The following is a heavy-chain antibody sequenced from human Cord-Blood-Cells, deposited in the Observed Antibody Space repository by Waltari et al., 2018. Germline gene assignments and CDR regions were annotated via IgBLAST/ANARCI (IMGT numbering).Heavy chain of an antibody. Sequence: QVQLVQSGAEVKKPGSSVKVSCKASGGTFSSYAISWVRQAPGQGLEWMGGIIHIFGTANYAQRFQGRVTITADESTSTAYMELRSLRSEATAVYYCARGIAAAGTSYNWFDPWGQGTLVTVSS. CDR3: ARGIAAAGTSYNWFDP. CDR2: IIHIFGTA. V-gene: IGHV1-69*01. J-gene: IGHJ5*02. D-gene: IGHD6-13*01. CDR1: GGTFSSYA.